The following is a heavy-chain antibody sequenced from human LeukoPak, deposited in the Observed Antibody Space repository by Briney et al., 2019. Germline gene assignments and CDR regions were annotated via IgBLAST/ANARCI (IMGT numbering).Heavy chain of an antibody. CDR1: GYTFTSYG. V-gene: IGHV1-18*04. D-gene: IGHD3-10*01. CDR2: ISAYNGNT. Sequence: ASVTVSCKASGYTFTSYGISWVRQAPGQGLEWMGWISAYNGNTNYAQKLQGRVTTTTDTSTSTAYMELRSLRSDDTAVYYCARLRWFGESRYFDYWGQGTLVTVSS. CDR3: ARLRWFGESRYFDY. J-gene: IGHJ4*02.